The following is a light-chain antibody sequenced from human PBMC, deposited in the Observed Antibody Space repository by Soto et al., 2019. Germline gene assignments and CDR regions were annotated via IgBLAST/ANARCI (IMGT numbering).Light chain of an antibody. CDR2: EVS. J-gene: IGLJ1*01. CDR3: GSYTSTDTPFV. CDR1: STDVGGYNY. Sequence: QSALAQPSSVSGSPGQSVTISCTGTSTDVGGYNYVSWYQHHPGKVPKLIIYEVSNRPSGVSDRFSGSKSGNKASLIISNLEAEDKSDYYCGSYTSTDTPFVFGTGTKVTVL. V-gene: IGLV2-14*01.